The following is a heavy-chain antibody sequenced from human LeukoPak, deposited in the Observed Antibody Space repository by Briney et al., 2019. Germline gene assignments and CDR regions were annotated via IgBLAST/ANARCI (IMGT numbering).Heavy chain of an antibody. CDR3: ARVEFGGYYDSSGHQDY. CDR1: GGSFSGHY. J-gene: IGHJ4*02. CDR2: INHSGST. D-gene: IGHD3-22*01. Sequence: SETLSLTCAVYGGSFSGHYWSWIRQPPGKGLEWIGEINHSGSTNYNPSLKSRVTISVDTSKNQFSLKLSSVTAADTAVYYCARVEFGGYYDSSGHQDYWGQGTLVTVSS. V-gene: IGHV4-34*01.